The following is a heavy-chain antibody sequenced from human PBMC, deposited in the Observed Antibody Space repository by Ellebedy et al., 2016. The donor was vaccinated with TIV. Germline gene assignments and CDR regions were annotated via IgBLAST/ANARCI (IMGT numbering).Heavy chain of an antibody. CDR3: ARLGTSSSWYINWFDP. J-gene: IGHJ5*02. Sequence: ASVKVSCKASGGTFSSYAISWVRQAPGQGLEWMGGIIPIFGTANYAQKFQGRVTITADESTSTAYMELSSLRSEDTAVYYCARLGTSSSWYINWFDPWGQGTLVTVSS. D-gene: IGHD6-13*01. CDR2: IIPIFGTA. V-gene: IGHV1-69*13. CDR1: GGTFSSYA.